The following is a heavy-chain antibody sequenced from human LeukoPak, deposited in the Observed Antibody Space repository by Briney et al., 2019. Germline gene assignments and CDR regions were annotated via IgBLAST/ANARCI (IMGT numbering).Heavy chain of an antibody. Sequence: PGGSLRLSCAASGFTFSSYWMSWVRQAPGKGLEWVANIKQDGGEKYYVDSVKGRFTISRDNAKNSLYLQMNSLRAEDTAVYYCARDDCSIMCDNHNWCDPWGQGTVVTVSS. D-gene: IGHD2-2*01. V-gene: IGHV3-7*01. CDR2: IKQDGGEK. CDR3: ARDDCSIMCDNHNWCDP. CDR1: GFTFSSYW. J-gene: IGHJ5*02.